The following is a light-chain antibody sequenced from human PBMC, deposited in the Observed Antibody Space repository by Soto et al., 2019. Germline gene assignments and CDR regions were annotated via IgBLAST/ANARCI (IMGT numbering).Light chain of an antibody. Sequence: AIQLTQSPSSLSASVCDRVTITCRASQGISSALAWYQQKPGKAPKLLIYDASSLESGVPSRFSGSGSGTDFTLTISSLQPEDFATYYCQQFNNYQHTVGKGTKLEIK. V-gene: IGKV1D-13*01. CDR2: DAS. J-gene: IGKJ2*01. CDR3: QQFNNYQHT. CDR1: QGISSA.